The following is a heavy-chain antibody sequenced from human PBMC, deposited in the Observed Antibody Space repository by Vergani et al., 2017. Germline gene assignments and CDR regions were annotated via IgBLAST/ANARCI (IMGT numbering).Heavy chain of an antibody. D-gene: IGHD5-12*01. Sequence: QVQLVQSGAEVKKPGASVKVSCKASGYPFTSYYMHWVRQAPGQGLEWMGIINPIGGSTSYAQKFQGRVTMTRDTSTSTVYMELSSLRSEDTAVYYCARVNGGYAYWFDPWGQGTLVTVSS. CDR1: GYPFTSYY. CDR2: INPIGGST. V-gene: IGHV1-46*01. CDR3: ARVNGGYAYWFDP. J-gene: IGHJ5*02.